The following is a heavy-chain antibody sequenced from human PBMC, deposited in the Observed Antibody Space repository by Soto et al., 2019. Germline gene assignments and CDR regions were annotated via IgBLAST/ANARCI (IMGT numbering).Heavy chain of an antibody. Sequence: QVQLQESGPGLVKPSQTLSLTCTVSGGSISSGGYYWSWIRQHPGKGLEWIGYIYYSGSTYYSPSLTGRVTFSVDPSKKQFSLKLSSVTAADTAVYYCARDQKEGWSSGSFDPWGQGTLVTVSS. CDR1: GGSISSGGYY. CDR2: IYYSGST. CDR3: ARDQKEGWSSGSFDP. D-gene: IGHD3-22*01. V-gene: IGHV4-31*03. J-gene: IGHJ5*02.